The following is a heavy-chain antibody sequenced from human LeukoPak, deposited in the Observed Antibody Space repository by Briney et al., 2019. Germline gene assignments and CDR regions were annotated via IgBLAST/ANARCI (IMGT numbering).Heavy chain of an antibody. Sequence: TGRPLKLSCAAAGFASSRDGMNWVRQAAGKRIEWVSYISGGGTTIFYADSVKGRFTISRDNAKNSLYLHMNSLSAEDTAVYFCATETENSNYDAFDIWGQGTLVTVSS. CDR3: ATETENSNYDAFDI. J-gene: IGHJ3*02. CDR1: GFASSRDG. D-gene: IGHD4-11*01. V-gene: IGHV3-48*03. CDR2: ISGGGTTI.